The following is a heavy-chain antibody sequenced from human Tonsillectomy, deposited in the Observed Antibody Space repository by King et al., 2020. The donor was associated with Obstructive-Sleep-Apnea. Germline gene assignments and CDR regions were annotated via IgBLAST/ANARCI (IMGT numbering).Heavy chain of an antibody. CDR3: AREYSSTWREEGLDY. V-gene: IGHV1-2*02. D-gene: IGHD6-13*01. Sequence: QLVQSGAEVRKPGASVKVSCKASGYTFTGYYIHWVRQAPGQGLEWMGWINPNSGGTHYSQRFQGRVTMTRDTSISTAYMELSRLRSDDTAVYYCAREYSSTWREEGLDYWGQGTLVTVSS. CDR2: INPNSGGT. CDR1: GYTFTGYY. J-gene: IGHJ4*02.